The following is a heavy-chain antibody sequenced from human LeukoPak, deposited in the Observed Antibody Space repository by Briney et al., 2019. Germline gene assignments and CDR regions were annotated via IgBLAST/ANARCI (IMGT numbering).Heavy chain of an antibody. CDR3: AKVSAGTLHYGMDV. Sequence: GGSLRLSCAASGFTFSSYAMSWVRQAPGKGLEWVSAISGSGGSTYYGDSVKGRFTISRDNSKKTLYLQMNSLRAEATAVYYCAKVSAGTLHYGMDVWGQATTVTHSS. D-gene: IGHD6-13*01. V-gene: IGHV3-23*01. CDR1: GFTFSSYA. J-gene: IGHJ6*02. CDR2: ISGSGGST.